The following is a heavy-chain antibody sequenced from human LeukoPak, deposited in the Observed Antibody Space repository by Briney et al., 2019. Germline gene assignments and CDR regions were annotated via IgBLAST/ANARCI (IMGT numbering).Heavy chain of an antibody. CDR1: GGTFSSDA. D-gene: IGHD3-9*01. V-gene: IGHV1-18*01. CDR3: ARDLKYNILTGYRSSFGFDP. Sequence: ASVKVSCKASGGTFSSDAISWVRQAPGQGLEWMGWSSAYNGNTNYAQNLQGRVTMTTDTSTTTAYMELRGLRSDDTAVYYCARDLKYNILTGYRSSFGFDPWGQGTLVTVSS. CDR2: SSAYNGNT. J-gene: IGHJ5*02.